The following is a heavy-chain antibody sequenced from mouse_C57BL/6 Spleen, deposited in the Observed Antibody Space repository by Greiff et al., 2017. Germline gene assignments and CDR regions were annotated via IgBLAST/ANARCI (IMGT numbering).Heavy chain of an antibody. CDR3: ARGEGGYFFDY. D-gene: IGHD1-1*02. CDR1: GFTFSSYA. Sequence: EVKLMESGGGLVKPGGSLKLSCAASGFTFSSYAMSWVRQTPEKRLEWVATISDGGSYTYYPDNVKGRFTISRDNAKNNLYMQMSHLKSEDTAMYYCARGEGGYFFDYWGQGTTLTVSS. CDR2: ISDGGSYT. J-gene: IGHJ2*01. V-gene: IGHV5-4*03.